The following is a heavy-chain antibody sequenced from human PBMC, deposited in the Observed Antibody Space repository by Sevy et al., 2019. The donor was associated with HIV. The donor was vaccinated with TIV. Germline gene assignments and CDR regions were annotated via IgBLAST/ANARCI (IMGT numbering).Heavy chain of an antibody. J-gene: IGHJ6*02. V-gene: IGHV3-53*01. Sequence: GGSLRLSCAASGFTVSSNYMSWFRQAPGKGLEWVSVIYSGGSTYYADSVKGRFTISRDNSKNTLYLQMNSLRAEDTAVYYCARMITMVRGVMKYYYYYGMDVWGQRTTVTVSS. CDR2: IYSGGST. CDR1: GFTVSSNY. D-gene: IGHD3-10*01. CDR3: ARMITMVRGVMKYYYYYGMDV.